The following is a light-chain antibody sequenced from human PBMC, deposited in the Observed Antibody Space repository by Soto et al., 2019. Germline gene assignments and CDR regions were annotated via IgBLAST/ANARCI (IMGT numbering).Light chain of an antibody. CDR1: SSDVGDYNY. J-gene: IGLJ2*01. Sequence: QSALTQPDSVSGSPGQSITISCTGTSSDVGDYNYVSWYQQHPGKVPKLMIYDVSNRPSGISNRFSGSKSGNTASLTISGLQAEDEADYYCSSYTTRSTFVVFGGGTKLAVL. CDR3: SSYTTRSTFVV. CDR2: DVS. V-gene: IGLV2-14*01.